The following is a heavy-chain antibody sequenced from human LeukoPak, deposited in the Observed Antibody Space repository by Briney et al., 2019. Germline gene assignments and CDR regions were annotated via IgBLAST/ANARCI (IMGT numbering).Heavy chain of an antibody. CDR3: ASRATVTTDRFWFDP. D-gene: IGHD4-11*01. J-gene: IGHJ5*02. CDR1: GFPVSSNY. Sequence: GGSLRLSCAASGFPVSSNYMSWVRQAPGKGLKWVSVIYSGGSTYYADSVKGRFTISRDNSKNTLYLQMNSLRAEDTAVYYCASRATVTTDRFWFDPWGQGTLVTVSS. V-gene: IGHV3-53*01. CDR2: IYSGGST.